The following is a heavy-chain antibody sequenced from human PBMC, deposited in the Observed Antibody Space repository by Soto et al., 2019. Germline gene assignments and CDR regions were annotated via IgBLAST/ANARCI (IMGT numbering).Heavy chain of an antibody. Sequence: PSETLSLTCTVSGGSISSYYWSWIRQPPGKGLEWIGNLYYSGSTNYNPSLKSRVTISVDTSKSQFSLKLSSVTAADTAVYYCAGGDYYHSSGYYFYYYTMDVWGQGTTVTVSS. CDR3: AGGDYYHSSGYYFYYYTMDV. CDR1: GGSISSYY. V-gene: IGHV4-59*08. J-gene: IGHJ6*02. CDR2: LYYSGST. D-gene: IGHD3-22*01.